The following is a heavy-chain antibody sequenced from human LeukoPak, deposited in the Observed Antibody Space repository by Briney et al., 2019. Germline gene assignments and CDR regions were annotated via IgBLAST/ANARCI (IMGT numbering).Heavy chain of an antibody. J-gene: IGHJ4*02. Sequence: PSETLSLTCAVSGYSISSGYYWGWIRQPPGKGLEWIGNLYYSERTYYNPSHKSLDPISVDTHKNQFSPNLSPVTAADTAVYYCAIQAISGYDPPPFDSWGQGTLVTVSS. D-gene: IGHD5-12*01. CDR1: GYSISSGYY. CDR3: AIQAISGYDPPPFDS. V-gene: IGHV4-38-2*01. CDR2: LYYSERT.